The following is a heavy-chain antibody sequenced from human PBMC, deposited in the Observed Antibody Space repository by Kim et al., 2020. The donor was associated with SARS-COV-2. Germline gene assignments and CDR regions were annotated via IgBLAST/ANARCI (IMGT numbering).Heavy chain of an antibody. Sequence: SQTLSLTCAISGDSVSDNNFVWNWIRQSPSRGLEWLGRTYYRSDRSEWYTDYAVSVKSRVTISPDTSKNQFSLQLNSVTPEDTAVYYCARRLTGAMDTFDIWCQGTMVTVSS. D-gene: IGHD3-9*01. J-gene: IGHJ3*02. CDR2: TYYRSDRSEWYT. CDR3: ARRLTGAMDTFDI. CDR1: GDSVSDNNFV. V-gene: IGHV6-1*01.